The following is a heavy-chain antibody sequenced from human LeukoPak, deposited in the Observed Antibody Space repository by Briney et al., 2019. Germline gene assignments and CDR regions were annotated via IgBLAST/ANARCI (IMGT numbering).Heavy chain of an antibody. CDR3: ARVIRAAPGKGYFDY. D-gene: IGHD6-13*01. J-gene: IGHJ4*02. V-gene: IGHV3-74*01. CDR2: ITSDGSTT. Sequence: GGSLRLSCAASGFAFSTYWMHWFRHAPGKGLVWVSRITSDGSTTTYADSVKGRFTISRDNAKNTLFLQMNSLRAEDTAIYYCARVIRAAPGKGYFDYWGQGTLVTVSS. CDR1: GFAFSTYW.